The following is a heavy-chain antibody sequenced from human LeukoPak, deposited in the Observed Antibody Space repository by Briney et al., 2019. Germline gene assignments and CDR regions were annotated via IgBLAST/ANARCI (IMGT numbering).Heavy chain of an antibody. CDR3: SREGHSRFDY. D-gene: IGHD6-13*01. V-gene: IGHV4-4*07. CDR1: GGSISSYY. CDR2: IYTSGSN. Sequence: PSETLSLTCTVSGGSISSYYWSWIRQPAGKGLEWIGRIYTSGSNNYNPSLKSRVTMSVDTSKNQFSLKLSPVTAADAAVYYCSREGHSRFDYWGQGTLVTVSS. J-gene: IGHJ4*02.